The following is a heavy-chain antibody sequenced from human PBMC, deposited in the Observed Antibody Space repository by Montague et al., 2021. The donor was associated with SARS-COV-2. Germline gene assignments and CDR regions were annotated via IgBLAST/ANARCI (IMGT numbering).Heavy chain of an antibody. D-gene: IGHD3-22*01. V-gene: IGHV4-39*02. CDR3: ARLNGYFDSSGSYSAFDF. Sequence: SETLSLTCTVSGGSITNNIDYWAWIRQPPGKGLEWIGSIYYTGNTYYNPSLKSRVTISVVTSKNHFTLKLSSVTAAEAAVYYCARLNGYFDSSGSYSAFDFWGQGTTVTVSS. J-gene: IGHJ3*01. CDR2: IYYTGNT. CDR1: GGSITNNIDY.